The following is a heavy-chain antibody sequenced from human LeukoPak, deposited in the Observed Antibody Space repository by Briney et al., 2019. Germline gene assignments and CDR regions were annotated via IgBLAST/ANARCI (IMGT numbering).Heavy chain of an antibody. CDR3: ARSGTYQYSSTSDY. D-gene: IGHD6-13*01. CDR1: GGSISSYY. Sequence: SETLSLTCTVSGGSISSYYWSWIRQSPGKGLEWIAYIYYSGSTNYNPSLKSRVTISLDTSKNQFSLKLTSVIAADTAVYFCARSGTYQYSSTSDYWGQGTLVTVSS. CDR2: IYYSGST. J-gene: IGHJ4*02. V-gene: IGHV4-59*12.